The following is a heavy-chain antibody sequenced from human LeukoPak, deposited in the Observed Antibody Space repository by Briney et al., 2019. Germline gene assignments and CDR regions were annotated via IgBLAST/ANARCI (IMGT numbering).Heavy chain of an antibody. CDR3: STRGHYYMDV. Sequence: PGGSLRLSCAASGFTLGNYWMHWVRQAPGKGLVRVSRINTEGTSTTYADFVKGRFTISRDNAKNTLYLQMNSLRAEDTAVYYCSTRGHYYMDVWGKGTTVTVSS. CDR1: GFTLGNYW. D-gene: IGHD3-10*01. J-gene: IGHJ6*03. V-gene: IGHV3-74*03. CDR2: INTEGTST.